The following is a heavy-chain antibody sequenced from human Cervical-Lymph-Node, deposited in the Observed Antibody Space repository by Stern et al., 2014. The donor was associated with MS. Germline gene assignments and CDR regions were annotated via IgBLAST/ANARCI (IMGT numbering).Heavy chain of an antibody. Sequence: QMQLVESGGGVVQPGRSLRLSCAASGITFKFYAMYWVRQAPGKGLEWVALISSDGSNTYYADSVKGRFTISRDNSKNTVYLQMDSLRPGDTAVYYCARGGLSRLLEWLDSWGQGTLVTVSA. CDR2: ISSDGSNT. CDR1: GITFKFYA. J-gene: IGHJ5*01. D-gene: IGHD3-16*01. V-gene: IGHV3-30*01. CDR3: ARGGLSRLLEWLDS.